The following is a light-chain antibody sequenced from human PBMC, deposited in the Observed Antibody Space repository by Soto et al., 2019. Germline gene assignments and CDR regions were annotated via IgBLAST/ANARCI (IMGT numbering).Light chain of an antibody. V-gene: IGKV3-20*01. CDR2: GAS. CDR3: QQYGTSPIT. J-gene: IGKJ5*01. CDR1: QIIGSRY. Sequence: EIVLTQSPGTLSLSPGDGATLSCRASQIIGSRYLAWYQQKPGQAPGLLIYGASNRATGIPDRFSGSGSGTDFTLTISRLDPEDFAVYYCQQYGTSPITLGQGTRLEIK.